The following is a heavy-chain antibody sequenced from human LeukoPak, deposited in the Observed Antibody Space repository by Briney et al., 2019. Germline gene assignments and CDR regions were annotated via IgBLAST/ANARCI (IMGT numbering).Heavy chain of an antibody. CDR2: INTNAGNS. CDR1: GYTFTSFG. Sequence: ASVTVSCKTSGYTFTSFGICWVRQAPGQGLEWMGWINTNAGNSTYAQGFTGRFVFSLDTSVTTAYLQISGLKAEDTAVYYCARRGYSNTWYYDSWGQGTLVTVSS. J-gene: IGHJ4*02. CDR3: ARRGYSNTWYYDS. V-gene: IGHV7-4-1*02. D-gene: IGHD6-13*01.